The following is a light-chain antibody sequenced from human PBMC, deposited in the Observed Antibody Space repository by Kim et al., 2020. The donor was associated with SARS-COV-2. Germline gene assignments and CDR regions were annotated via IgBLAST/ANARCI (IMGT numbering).Light chain of an antibody. Sequence: SYELTQPPSVSVSPGQTASITCSGDKLGYKYACWYQQKPGQSPVLVIYQDSKRPSGIPERFSGSNSGNTATLTISGTQAMDEADYYCQAWDSSTRVFGGGTQLTVL. CDR2: QDS. V-gene: IGLV3-1*01. J-gene: IGLJ2*01. CDR3: QAWDSSTRV. CDR1: KLGYKY.